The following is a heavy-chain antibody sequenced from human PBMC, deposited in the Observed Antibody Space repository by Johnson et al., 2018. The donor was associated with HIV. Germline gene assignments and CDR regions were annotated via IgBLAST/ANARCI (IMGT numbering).Heavy chain of an antibody. CDR1: GFTFSNAW. CDR3: TTDLGYYDSSGDAFDI. V-gene: IGHV3-15*01. CDR2: IKSKTDGGTA. J-gene: IGHJ3*02. D-gene: IGHD3-22*01. Sequence: MLLVESGGGLVKPGGSLRLSCAVSGFTFSNAWLTWVHQAPGKGLEWVGRIKSKTDGGTADHAAPVKGRFTISRDDSKSTLYLQMNSLKIEDTAVYYCTTDLGYYDSSGDAFDIWGQGTMVTVSS.